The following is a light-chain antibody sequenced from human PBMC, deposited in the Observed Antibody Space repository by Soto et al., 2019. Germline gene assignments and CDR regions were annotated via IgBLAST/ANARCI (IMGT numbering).Light chain of an antibody. CDR1: NSNIGRND. CDR2: SND. Sequence: QPVLAQPPSASGTPGQRVTISCSGSNSNIGRNDVTWYQQVPGTAPQCLIYSNDQRPSGVPDRISGSRSGTSASLAISGLQSGDEAEYYCAAWDETLGARVFGGGTKLTVL. J-gene: IGLJ2*01. CDR3: AAWDETLGARV. V-gene: IGLV1-44*01.